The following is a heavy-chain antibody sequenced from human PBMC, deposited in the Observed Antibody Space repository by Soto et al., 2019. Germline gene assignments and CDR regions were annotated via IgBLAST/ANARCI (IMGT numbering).Heavy chain of an antibody. D-gene: IGHD3-22*01. J-gene: IGHJ4*02. V-gene: IGHV3-23*01. CDR2: ISGSGGST. CDR1: GFTFSSYA. Sequence: EVQLLESGGGLVQPGGSLRLSCAASGFTFSSYAMSWVRKAPGKGLEWVSAISGSGGSTYYADSVKGRFTISRDNSKNTLYLQMNSLRAEDTAVYYCAKDSFPTYYYDSSGYYWGQGTLVTVSS. CDR3: AKDSFPTYYYDSSGYY.